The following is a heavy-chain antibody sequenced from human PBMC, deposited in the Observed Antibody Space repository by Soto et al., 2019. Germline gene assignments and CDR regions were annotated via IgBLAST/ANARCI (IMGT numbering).Heavy chain of an antibody. D-gene: IGHD1-1*01. J-gene: IGHJ4*02. V-gene: IGHV5-51*01. Sequence: GESLKISCKASGYSFTSYWIGWVRQMPGKGLEWMGIIYPGDSDTRYSPSFQGQVTISADKSIITAYLQWSSLTASDTAMYYCARLAQSLTGSPWYFDYWGQGALVTVSS. CDR1: GYSFTSYW. CDR2: IYPGDSDT. CDR3: ARLAQSLTGSPWYFDY.